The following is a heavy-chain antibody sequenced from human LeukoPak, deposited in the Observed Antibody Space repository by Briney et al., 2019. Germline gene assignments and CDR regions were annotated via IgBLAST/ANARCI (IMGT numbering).Heavy chain of an antibody. J-gene: IGHJ4*02. V-gene: IGHV3-53*01. Sequence: GGSLRLSCAASEFIVSSNYMSWVRQAPGKGREWVSVLYIGSSTYYADSVKGRFTISRDNSKNTLYLQMNSLRAEDTAVYYCASSGNYYPYLLDYWGQGTLVTVSS. D-gene: IGHD1-26*01. CDR2: LYIGSST. CDR3: ASSGNYYPYLLDY. CDR1: EFIVSSNY.